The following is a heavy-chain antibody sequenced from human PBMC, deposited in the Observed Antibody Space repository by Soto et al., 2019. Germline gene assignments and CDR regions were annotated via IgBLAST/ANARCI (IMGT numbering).Heavy chain of an antibody. D-gene: IGHD5-12*01. Sequence: SETLSLTCAVSSDSISRSHWLTWVRQSPGKGLEWLGDIYYSGSVYYNPSLRSRISISMDKSNNQFSLNLSSVTAADTAVYYCARHVGYIVTYFDYWGQGTLVTVSS. CDR2: IYYSGSV. CDR3: ARHVGYIVTYFDY. V-gene: IGHV4-4*02. CDR1: SDSISRSHW. J-gene: IGHJ4*02.